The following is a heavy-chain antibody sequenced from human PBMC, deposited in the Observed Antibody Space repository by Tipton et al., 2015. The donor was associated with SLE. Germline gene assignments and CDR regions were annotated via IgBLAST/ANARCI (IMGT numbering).Heavy chain of an antibody. Sequence: SLRLSCAASGFEVSNNYMTWVRQAPGKGLEWVALIRYDGNIKYYTDSVKGRFTISRDNSKNTLYLQMSSLRAEDTAVYYCAKVGDDILTGYSDYGMDVWGQGTTVTVSS. D-gene: IGHD3-9*01. CDR3: AKVGDDILTGYSDYGMDV. CDR2: IRYDGNIK. V-gene: IGHV3-30*02. CDR1: GFEVSNNY. J-gene: IGHJ6*02.